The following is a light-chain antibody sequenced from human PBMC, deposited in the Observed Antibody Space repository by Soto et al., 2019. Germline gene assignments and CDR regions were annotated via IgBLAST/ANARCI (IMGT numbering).Light chain of an antibody. V-gene: IGKV3-20*01. CDR2: GAS. J-gene: IGKJ1*01. CDR3: QQYVTSPPGT. CDR1: QSVGSNY. Sequence: EIVLTQFPGTLSLSPGERATLSCRASQSVGSNYLAWYQQRPGQPPNLLIFGASHRAPDIPDRFSGSGSGTDFTLTISRLEPGDFAVYYCQQYVTSPPGTFGQGTKVDI.